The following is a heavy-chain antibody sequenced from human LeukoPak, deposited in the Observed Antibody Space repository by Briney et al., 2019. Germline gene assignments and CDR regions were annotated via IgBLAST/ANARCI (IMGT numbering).Heavy chain of an antibody. Sequence: ASVKFSCKASGYTFTGYYMHWVRQAPGQGLEWMGWINPKSGGTNYAQKFQGRVTMTRDTSISTAYMELSRLRADDTAVYYCARVLDTAMTHYYYYYMDVWGKGTTVTVSS. CDR2: INPKSGGT. CDR3: ARVLDTAMTHYYYYYMDV. V-gene: IGHV1-2*02. J-gene: IGHJ6*03. D-gene: IGHD5-18*01. CDR1: GYTFTGYY.